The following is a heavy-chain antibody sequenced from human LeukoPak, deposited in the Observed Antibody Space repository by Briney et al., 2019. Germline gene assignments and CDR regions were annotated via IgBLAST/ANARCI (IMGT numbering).Heavy chain of an antibody. D-gene: IGHD6-19*01. CDR2: IYTTGST. CDR1: GGSISSGTYY. J-gene: IGHJ4*02. Sequence: SETLSLTCTVSGGSISSGTYYWTWIRQPAGKGLEWIGRIYTTGSTNYNPSLKSRVTMSTDTSKNQFSLKLSSVTAADTAVYYCARSTGYSSGWHRADYWGQGTLVTVSS. V-gene: IGHV4-61*02. CDR3: ARSTGYSSGWHRADY.